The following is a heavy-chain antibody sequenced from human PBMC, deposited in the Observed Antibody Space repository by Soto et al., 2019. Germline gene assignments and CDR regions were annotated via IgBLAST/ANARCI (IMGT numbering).Heavy chain of an antibody. CDR3: ATTPGVREAPGKPQDY. CDR1: GFTFSSYS. J-gene: IGHJ4*02. V-gene: IGHV3-21*01. D-gene: IGHD3-10*01. Sequence: VQLVESGGGLVKPGGSLRLSCAASGFTFSSYSMNWVRQAPGKGLEWVSSISSSSSYIYYADSVKGRFTISRDNAKNSLYLQMNSLRAEDTAVYYCATTPGVREAPGKPQDYWGQGTLVTVSS. CDR2: ISSSSSYI.